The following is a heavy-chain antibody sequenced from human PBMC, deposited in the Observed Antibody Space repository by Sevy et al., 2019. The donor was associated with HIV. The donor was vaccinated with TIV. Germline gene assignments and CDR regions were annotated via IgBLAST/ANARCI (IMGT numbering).Heavy chain of an antibody. V-gene: IGHV3-7*01. J-gene: IGHJ6*01. CDR2: IKQDGSEK. Sequence: GGSLRLSCAASGFTFSSYWMSWVRQAPGKGLEWVANIKQDGSEKYYVDSVKGRFTISRDNAKNSLYLQMNSLRAEDTAVYYYAREGNDYGDNYYYYYGMDVWGQGTTVTVSS. D-gene: IGHD4-17*01. CDR1: GFTFSSYW. CDR3: AREGNDYGDNYYYYYGMDV.